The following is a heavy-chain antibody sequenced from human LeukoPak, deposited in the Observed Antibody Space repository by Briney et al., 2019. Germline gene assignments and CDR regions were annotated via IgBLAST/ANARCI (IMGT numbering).Heavy chain of an antibody. Sequence: GGSLRLSCAASGFTFSSYEMNWIRQAPGKGLEWVSYISSSGSTIYYAYSVKGRFTISRDDAKNSLYLQMNSLRAEDTAVYYWAREQWLVRQFDYWGQGTLVTVSS. CDR2: ISSSGSTI. J-gene: IGHJ4*02. CDR1: GFTFSSYE. D-gene: IGHD6-19*01. V-gene: IGHV3-48*03. CDR3: AREQWLVRQFDY.